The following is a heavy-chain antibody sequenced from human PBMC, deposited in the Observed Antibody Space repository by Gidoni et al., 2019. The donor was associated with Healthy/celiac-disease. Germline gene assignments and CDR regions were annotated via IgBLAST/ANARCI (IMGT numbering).Heavy chain of an antibody. J-gene: IGHJ4*02. CDR3: ARDWGGLPDHFDY. V-gene: IGHV3-30-3*01. CDR2: ISYDGSNK. Sequence: PGKGLEWVAVISYDGSNKYYADSVKGRFNISRDNYKNTLYLQMNSLRAEDTAVYYCARDWGGLPDHFDYWGQGTLVTVSS. D-gene: IGHD3-16*01.